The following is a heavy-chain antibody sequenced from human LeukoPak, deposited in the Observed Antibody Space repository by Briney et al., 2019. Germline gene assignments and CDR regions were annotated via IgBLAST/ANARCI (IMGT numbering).Heavy chain of an antibody. Sequence: GGSPRLSCAASGFTFSSYSMNWVRQAPGKGLEWGSYISGSSSTIYYADSVKGRFTISRVNGKNTLYLQMNSLRAEDTAVYYCARGSTYYDSSGQVPFDYWGQGTLVTVSS. D-gene: IGHD3-22*01. CDR2: ISGSSSTI. V-gene: IGHV3-48*01. CDR3: ARGSTYYDSSGQVPFDY. J-gene: IGHJ4*02. CDR1: GFTFSSYS.